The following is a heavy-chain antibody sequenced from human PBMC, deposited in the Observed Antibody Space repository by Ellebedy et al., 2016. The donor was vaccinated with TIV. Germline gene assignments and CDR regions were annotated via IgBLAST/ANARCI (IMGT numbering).Heavy chain of an antibody. V-gene: IGHV3-21*01. CDR1: GFTFSSYS. J-gene: IGHJ4*02. CDR2: ISSSGSSGTYI. CDR3: ARDSGSYYDFDY. Sequence: GESLKISCAASGFTFSSYSMNWVRQAPGRGLEWVSSISSSGSSGTYIYYEDPVKGRFTISRHNAKNSLYLQMNSLRVEDTAVYYCARDSGSYYDFDYWGQGTLVTVSS. D-gene: IGHD1-26*01.